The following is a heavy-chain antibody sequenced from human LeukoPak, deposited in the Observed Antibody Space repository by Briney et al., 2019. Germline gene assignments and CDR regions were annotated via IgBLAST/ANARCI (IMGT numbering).Heavy chain of an antibody. D-gene: IGHD3-22*01. CDR2: IYYSGST. CDR1: GGSISSYY. J-gene: IGHJ4*02. Sequence: PSETLSLTCTVSGGSISSYYWSWIRQPPGKGLEWIGYIYYSGSTNYNPSLKSRVTISVETSKNQFSLKLSSVTAADTAVYYCARGGGHYYDSSGYEGDFDYWGQGTLVTVSS. V-gene: IGHV4-59*08. CDR3: ARGGGHYYDSSGYEGDFDY.